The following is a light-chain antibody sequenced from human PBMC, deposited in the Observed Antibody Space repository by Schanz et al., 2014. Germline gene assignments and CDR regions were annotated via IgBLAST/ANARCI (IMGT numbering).Light chain of an antibody. Sequence: QSALTQPPSASGSPGQSVTISCTGTSSDVGGYNFVSWYQQHPGKAPKLMIYEVTKRPSGVPDRFSGSKSGNTASLTVSGLQAEDEADYYCSSYAYSSTFDVVFGGGTKVTVL. J-gene: IGLJ2*01. CDR2: EVT. CDR3: SSYAYSSTFDVV. CDR1: SSDVGGYNF. V-gene: IGLV2-8*01.